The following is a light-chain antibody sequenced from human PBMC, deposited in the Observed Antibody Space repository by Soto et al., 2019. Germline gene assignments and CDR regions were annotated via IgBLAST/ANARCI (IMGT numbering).Light chain of an antibody. Sequence: VLKKSAGTLSLKKGRRASLPYHASQSVSRSYLAWYQQKPGQAPRLLIYGASSRATGIPDRFSGSVSETDFSLTISSLQPDDFANYYCRQYNTYFGGRFGEGTKVDIK. CDR3: RQYNTYFGGR. V-gene: IGKV3-20*01. J-gene: IGKJ1*01. CDR1: QSVSRSY. CDR2: GAS.